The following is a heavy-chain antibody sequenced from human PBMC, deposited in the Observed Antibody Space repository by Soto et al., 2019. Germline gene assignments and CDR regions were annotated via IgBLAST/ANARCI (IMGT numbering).Heavy chain of an antibody. CDR2: ISYDGSNK. Sequence: GGSLRLSCAASGFTFSSYAMHWVRQAPGKGLEWVAVISYDGSNKYYADSVKGRFTISRDNSKNTLYLQMNSLRAEDTAVYYCAREIRCSGGSCYSSRDGGTGDYGMDVWGQGTTVTVSS. CDR1: GFTFSSYA. V-gene: IGHV3-30-3*01. D-gene: IGHD2-15*01. CDR3: AREIRCSGGSCYSSRDGGTGDYGMDV. J-gene: IGHJ6*02.